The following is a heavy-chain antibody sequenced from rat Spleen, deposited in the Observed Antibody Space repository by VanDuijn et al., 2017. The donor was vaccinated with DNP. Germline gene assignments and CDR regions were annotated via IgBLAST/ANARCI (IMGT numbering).Heavy chain of an antibody. CDR3: ATSPGPNWFAY. J-gene: IGHJ3*01. Sequence: EVQLVESGGGLVRPGRSLELSCAVSGFSFSDYAMAWVRQAPKKGLEWVATISYDGVRTYYRDSVKGRFTISRDNTNHTLYLQMDSLRSEDTATYYSATSPGPNWFAYWGQGTLVTVSS. D-gene: IGHD1-4*01. V-gene: IGHV5-7*01. CDR1: GFSFSDYA. CDR2: ISYDGVRT.